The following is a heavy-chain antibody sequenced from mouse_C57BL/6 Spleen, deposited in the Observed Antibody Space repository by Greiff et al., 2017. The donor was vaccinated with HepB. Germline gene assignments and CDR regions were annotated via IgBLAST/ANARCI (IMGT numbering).Heavy chain of an antibody. CDR1: GFTFTDYY. CDR2: IRNKANGYTT. Sequence: EVKLMESGGGLVQPGGSLSLSCAASGFTFTDYYMSWVRQPPGKALEWLGFIRNKANGYTTEYSASVKGRFTISRDNSQSILYLQMNALRAEDSATYYCARCSYGDAMDYWGQGTSVTVSS. J-gene: IGHJ4*01. CDR3: ARCSYGDAMDY. V-gene: IGHV7-3*01. D-gene: IGHD1-1*01.